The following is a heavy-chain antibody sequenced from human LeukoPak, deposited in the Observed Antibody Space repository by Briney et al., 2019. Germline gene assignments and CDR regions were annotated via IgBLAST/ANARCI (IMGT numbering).Heavy chain of an antibody. D-gene: IGHD6-19*01. J-gene: IGHJ4*02. CDR2: INHSGST. Sequence: SETLSLTCAVYGGSFSGYYWSWIRQPPGKGLEWIGEINHSGSTNYNPSLKSRVTISVDTSKNQFSLKLSSVTAAVTAVYYCARERTGYSSGWYPSGFDYWGQGTLVTVSS. V-gene: IGHV4-34*01. CDR1: GGSFSGYY. CDR3: ARERTGYSSGWYPSGFDY.